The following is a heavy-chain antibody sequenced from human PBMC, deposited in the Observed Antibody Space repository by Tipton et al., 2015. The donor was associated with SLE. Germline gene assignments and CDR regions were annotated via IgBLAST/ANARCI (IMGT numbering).Heavy chain of an antibody. D-gene: IGHD6-6*01. CDR2: IYYSGST. J-gene: IGHJ4*02. CDR3: ARDLAARGGHYFDY. Sequence: TLSLTCTVSGGSISSGSHYWSWIRQPPGKGLEWIGYIYYSGSTNYNPSLKSRVTISVDTSKNQFSLKLSSVTAADTAVYYCARDLAARGGHYFDYWGQGTLVTVSS. CDR1: GGSISSGSHY. V-gene: IGHV4-61*01.